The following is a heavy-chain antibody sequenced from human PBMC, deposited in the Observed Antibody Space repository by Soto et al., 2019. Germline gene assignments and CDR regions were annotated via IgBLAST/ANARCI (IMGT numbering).Heavy chain of an antibody. V-gene: IGHV3-23*01. J-gene: IGHJ4*02. CDR3: ATVHSTSRSFDY. Sequence: EVQLLESGGGLVQPGGSLRLSCAASGFTFSMSAMSWVRQAPGKGLEWVSTTGLNGRTTYYADSVKGRFTVSRDNSKNTLHRQMNSLRAEDTAVYYCATVHSTSRSFDYWGQGTLVTVSS. CDR1: GFTFSMSA. D-gene: IGHD2-2*01. CDR2: TGLNGRTT.